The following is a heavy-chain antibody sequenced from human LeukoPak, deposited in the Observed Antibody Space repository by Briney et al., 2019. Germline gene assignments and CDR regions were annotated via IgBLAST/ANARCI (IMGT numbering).Heavy chain of an antibody. CDR1: GGSISNTGDY. CDR2: ISQSGNT. D-gene: IGHD3-22*01. V-gene: IGHV4-39*01. CDR3: ARHTSIIVINS. J-gene: IGHJ4*02. Sequence: SETLSLTCTVSGGSISNTGDYWGWIRQSPGKGLEWIGTISQSGNTYSNPSLTGRVTISADTSKNQFSLRLTSVTAAEAAVYFCARHTSIIVINSWGEGTLVSVSS.